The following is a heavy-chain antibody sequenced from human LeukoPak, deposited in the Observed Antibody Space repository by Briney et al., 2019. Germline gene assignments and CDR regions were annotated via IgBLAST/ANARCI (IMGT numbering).Heavy chain of an antibody. CDR2: IKQDGSEK. D-gene: IGHD1-26*01. Sequence: GGSLRLSCAASGFTFSRYWMSWVRQAPGKGLEWVANIKQDGSEKYYVDSVKGRFTISRDNAKNSLYLQMNSLRAEDTAVYYCASSPSGENDYWGQGTLVTVSS. J-gene: IGHJ4*02. CDR3: ASSPSGENDY. V-gene: IGHV3-7*01. CDR1: GFTFSRYW.